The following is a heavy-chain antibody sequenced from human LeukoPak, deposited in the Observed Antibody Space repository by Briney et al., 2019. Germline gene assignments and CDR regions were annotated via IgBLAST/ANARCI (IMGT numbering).Heavy chain of an antibody. V-gene: IGHV6-1*01. CDR2: TYYRSKWYN. Sequence: SQTLSLTCAISGDSVSSNSAAWNWIRQSPSRGLEWLGRTYYRSKWYNDYAVSVKSRITINPDTSKNQFSLQLNSVTPEDTAVYYCARGRCSSTSCYGNYGMDVWGQGTTATVSS. CDR3: ARGRCSSTSCYGNYGMDV. J-gene: IGHJ6*02. D-gene: IGHD2-2*01. CDR1: GDSVSSNSAA.